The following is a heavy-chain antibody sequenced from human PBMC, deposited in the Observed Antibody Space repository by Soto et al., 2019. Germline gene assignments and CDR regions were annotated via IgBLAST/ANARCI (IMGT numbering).Heavy chain of an antibody. CDR3: ARGGSLYWYFDL. D-gene: IGHD1-26*01. CDR2: INAGNGNT. V-gene: IGHV1-3*01. CDR1: GYTFTIYA. J-gene: IGHJ2*01. Sequence: GASVKVSCTASGYTFTIYAMHWVRQAPGQRLEWMGWINAGNGNTKYSQKFQGRVTITRDTSASTAYMELSSLRSEDTAVYYCARGGSLYWYFDLWGRGTLVTVS.